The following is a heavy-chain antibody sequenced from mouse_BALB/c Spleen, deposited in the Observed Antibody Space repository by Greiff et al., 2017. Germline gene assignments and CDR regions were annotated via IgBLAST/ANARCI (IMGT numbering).Heavy chain of an antibody. CDR2: INPDSSTI. J-gene: IGHJ3*01. V-gene: IGHV4-1*02. D-gene: IGHD3-2*01. CDR3: ARSETARGFAY. Sequence: EVKLLESGGGLVQPGGSLKLSCAASGFDFSRYWMRWVRQTPGKGLEWIGEINPDSSTINYTPSLKDKFIISRDTATNTLYLQISKVRSEDTALYYCARSETARGFAYWGQGTLVTVSA. CDR1: GFDFSRYW.